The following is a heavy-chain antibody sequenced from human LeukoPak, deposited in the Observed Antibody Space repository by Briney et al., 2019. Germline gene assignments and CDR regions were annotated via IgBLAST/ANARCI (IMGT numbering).Heavy chain of an antibody. Sequence: GGSVRLSCAASGFTVSSNYMSWGRQAPGKGLEWVSVIYRSGSTHYADSVKGRFTISRDNSKNTLYLQMNSLRAEDTAVYYCARDGRASSGWSTFDYWGQGTLVTVSS. D-gene: IGHD6-19*01. CDR2: IYRSGST. CDR1: GFTVSSNY. J-gene: IGHJ4*02. V-gene: IGHV3-53*01. CDR3: ARDGRASSGWSTFDY.